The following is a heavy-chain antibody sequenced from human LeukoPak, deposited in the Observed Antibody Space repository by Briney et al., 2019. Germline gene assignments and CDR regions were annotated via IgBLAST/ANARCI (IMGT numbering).Heavy chain of an antibody. V-gene: IGHV3-53*01. J-gene: IGHJ2*01. Sequence: GGSLRLSCAASGFTVSTNYMNWVRQAPGKGQEWVSILYSGSSTYYADSVEGRFIVSRDSSKNTLSLQMTDLRAEDTAVYYCARVADHFHWYLDLWGRGTLVTVSS. CDR2: LYSGSST. CDR3: ARVADHFHWYLDL. CDR1: GFTVSTNY. D-gene: IGHD3-3*02.